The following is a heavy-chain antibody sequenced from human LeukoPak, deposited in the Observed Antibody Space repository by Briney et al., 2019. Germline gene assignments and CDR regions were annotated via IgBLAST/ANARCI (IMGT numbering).Heavy chain of an antibody. CDR2: INHSGST. CDR3: ARGGYYGSGNDFRFDP. D-gene: IGHD3-10*01. V-gene: IGHV4-34*01. CDR1: GGSFSGYY. Sequence: SETLSLTCAVYGGSFSGYYWSWIRQPPGKGLEWIGEINHSGSTNYNPSLKSRVTISVDTSKNWFSLRLTSVTAADTAIYYCARGGYYGSGNDFRFDPWGQGTLVTVSS. J-gene: IGHJ5*02.